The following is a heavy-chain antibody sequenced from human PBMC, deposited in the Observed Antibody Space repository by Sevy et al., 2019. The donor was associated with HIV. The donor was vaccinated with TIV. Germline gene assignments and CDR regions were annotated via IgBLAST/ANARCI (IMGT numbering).Heavy chain of an antibody. V-gene: IGHV3-NL1*01. CDR3: APGAYFDY. CDR2: IYSGGST. Sequence: GSLRLSCAASGFTFSSYGMHWVRQAPGKGLEWVSVIYSGGSTYYADSVKGRFTISRDNSKNTLYLQMNSLRAEDTAVYYCAPGAYFDYWGQGTLVTVSS. CDR1: GFTFSSYG. J-gene: IGHJ4*02. D-gene: IGHD3-10*01.